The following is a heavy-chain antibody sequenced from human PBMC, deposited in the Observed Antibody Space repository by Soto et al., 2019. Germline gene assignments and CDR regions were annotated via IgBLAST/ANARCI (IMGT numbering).Heavy chain of an antibody. V-gene: IGHV3-7*03. CDR3: AKLGSGYYTGLYFDY. D-gene: IGHD3-3*01. CDR2: MKKDGSEK. CDR1: GFTFGDYW. J-gene: IGHJ4*02. Sequence: GGSLRLSCAASGFTFGDYWMSWVRQPPGKGLEWVAHMKKDGSEKYYVDSVKGRFTVSRGNTKNSLYLQMNSLRAEDTAVYYCAKLGSGYYTGLYFDYWGPGTLVTVSS.